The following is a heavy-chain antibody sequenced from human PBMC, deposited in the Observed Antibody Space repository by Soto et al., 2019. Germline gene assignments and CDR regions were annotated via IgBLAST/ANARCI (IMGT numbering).Heavy chain of an antibody. D-gene: IGHD3-10*01. V-gene: IGHV4-28*01. Sequence: PSETLSLTCAVSGYSISSSNWWGWIRQPPGKGLEWIGYIYYSGSTYYNPSLKSRVTMSVDRSKNQFSLKLSSVTAVDTAVYYCWVLHGSGSRYFQHWGQGTLVTVSS. CDR3: WVLHGSGSRYFQH. CDR1: GYSISSSNW. J-gene: IGHJ1*01. CDR2: IYYSGST.